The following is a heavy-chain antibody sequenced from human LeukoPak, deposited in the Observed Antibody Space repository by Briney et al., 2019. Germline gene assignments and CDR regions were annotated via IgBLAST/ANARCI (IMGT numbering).Heavy chain of an antibody. V-gene: IGHV1-18*01. Sequence: ASVKVSCKASGYTFTSYGIRWVRQAPGQGLEWMGWISAYNGNTNYAQKLQGRVTMTTDTSTSTAYMELRSLRSDDTAVYYCARDLGSYDFWSGYPPLYYFDYWGQGTLVTVSS. CDR1: GYTFTSYG. CDR2: ISAYNGNT. J-gene: IGHJ4*02. D-gene: IGHD3-3*01. CDR3: ARDLGSYDFWSGYPPLYYFDY.